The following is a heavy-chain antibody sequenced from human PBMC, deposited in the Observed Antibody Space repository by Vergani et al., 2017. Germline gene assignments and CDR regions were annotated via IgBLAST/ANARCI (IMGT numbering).Heavy chain of an antibody. D-gene: IGHD4-11*01. CDR1: GGSFTSYH. V-gene: IGHV4-34*01. CDR2: IDHTGRP. Sequence: QVQLQQWGGGLLKPSETLSLTCVVNGGSFTSYHWTWIRQSPGEGLEWVGDIDHTGRPDYNPSLKSRLTMSVDKSRNQFSLTLNSVTATDTAIYFCARGNTETNGHLYYYYYMDVLGQGTAVTVS. CDR3: ARGNTETNGHLYYYYYMDV. J-gene: IGHJ6*03.